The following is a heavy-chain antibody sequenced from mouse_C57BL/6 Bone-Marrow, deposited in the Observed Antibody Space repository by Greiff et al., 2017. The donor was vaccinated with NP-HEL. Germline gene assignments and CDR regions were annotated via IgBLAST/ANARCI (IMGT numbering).Heavy chain of an antibody. V-gene: IGHV3-6*01. CDR2: ISYDGSN. J-gene: IGHJ3*01. CDR1: GYSITSGYY. CDR3: ARDGYYEVWFAY. Sequence: EVKLVESGPGLVKPSQSLSLTCSVTGYSITSGYYWNWIRQFPGNKLEWMGYISYDGSNNYNPSLKNRISITRDTSKNQFFLKLNSVTTEDTATYYCARDGYYEVWFAYWGQGTLVTVSA. D-gene: IGHD2-3*01.